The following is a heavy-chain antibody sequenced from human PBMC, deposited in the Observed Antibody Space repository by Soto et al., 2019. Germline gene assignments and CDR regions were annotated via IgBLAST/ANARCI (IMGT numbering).Heavy chain of an antibody. CDR2: TYYKSKWYN. J-gene: IGHJ4*02. Sequence: SQTLSLTCAISGDSVSSNSAAWNWIRQSPSRGLEWLGRTYYKSKWYNDYAVSVKSRITINPDTSKNQSSLQLNSVTPEDTAVYYCARQGWNRRGDYFDYWGQGTLVTVSS. CDR1: GDSVSSNSAA. V-gene: IGHV6-1*01. CDR3: ARQGWNRRGDYFDY. D-gene: IGHD1-1*01.